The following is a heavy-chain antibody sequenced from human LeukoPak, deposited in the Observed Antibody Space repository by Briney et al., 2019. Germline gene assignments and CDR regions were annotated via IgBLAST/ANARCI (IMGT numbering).Heavy chain of an antibody. CDR1: GGSFSGYY. J-gene: IGHJ4*02. CDR3: ARDRGNIVATYFDY. Sequence: SETLSLTCAVYGGSFSGYYWSWIRQPPGKGLEWIGEINHSGSTNYNPSLESRVTISVDTSKNQFSLKLSSVTAADTAVYYCARDRGNIVATYFDYWGQGTLVTVSS. CDR2: INHSGST. D-gene: IGHD5-12*01. V-gene: IGHV4-34*01.